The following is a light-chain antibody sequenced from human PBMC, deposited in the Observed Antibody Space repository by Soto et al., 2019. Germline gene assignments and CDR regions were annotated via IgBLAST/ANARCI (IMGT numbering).Light chain of an antibody. CDR3: AAWDDSLSGWV. Sequence: QSVLTQPPSTSGTPGQRVTISCSGDSSNIAKNYVYWYQQLPGTAPKLLIYSNNQRPSGVPDRFSGSKSGTSASLAISGLRSEDEADYYCAAWDDSLSGWVFGGGTKLTVL. CDR2: SNN. J-gene: IGLJ3*02. CDR1: SSNIAKNY. V-gene: IGLV1-47*02.